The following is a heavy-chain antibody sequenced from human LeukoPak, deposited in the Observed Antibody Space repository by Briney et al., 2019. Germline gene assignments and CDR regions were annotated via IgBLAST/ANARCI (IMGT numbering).Heavy chain of an antibody. CDR3: TKDLCDYSNYGAHY. CDR1: GFTFNNYA. V-gene: IGHV3-23*01. Sequence: GGSLRLSCAASGFTFNNYAMTWVRQAPGKGLEWVSGISGSGGSAYYADSVKGRFTISRDNSKNTLYLQMNSLRVEDTAIYFCTKDLCDYSNYGAHYWGQGTLVTVSS. CDR2: ISGSGGSA. J-gene: IGHJ4*02. D-gene: IGHD4-11*01.